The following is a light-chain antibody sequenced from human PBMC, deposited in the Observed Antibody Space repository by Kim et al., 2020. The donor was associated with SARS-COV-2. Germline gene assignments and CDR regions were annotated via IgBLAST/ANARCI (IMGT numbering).Light chain of an antibody. CDR1: QDISNY. J-gene: IGKJ4*01. CDR3: QQYDNRPPLLT. V-gene: IGKV1-33*01. CDR2: DAS. Sequence: GDRCTSTCQASQDISNYLNWYQQKPGKAPKLLIYDASNLETGVPSRFSGSGSGTDFTFTISSLQPEDIATYYCQQYDNRPPLLTFGGGTKVDIK.